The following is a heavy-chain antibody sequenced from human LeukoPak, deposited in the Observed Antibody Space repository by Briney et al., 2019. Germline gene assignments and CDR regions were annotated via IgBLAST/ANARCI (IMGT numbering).Heavy chain of an antibody. J-gene: IGHJ4*02. Sequence: SETLSLTCTVSGYSISSGYYWGWIRQPPGKGLEWIGSIYYSGRTSYNPSLKSRVTISVDTSKNQFSLRLSSVTAADTAVYYCARGQKYRSGYTVTELGSGYFDYWGQGTLVTVSS. D-gene: IGHD5-18*01. CDR3: ARGQKYRSGYTVTELGSGYFDY. V-gene: IGHV4-38-2*02. CDR1: GYSISSGYY. CDR2: IYYSGRT.